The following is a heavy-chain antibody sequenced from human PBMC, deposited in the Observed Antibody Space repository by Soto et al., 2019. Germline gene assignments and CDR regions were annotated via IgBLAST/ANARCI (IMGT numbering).Heavy chain of an antibody. CDR3: ASHYDMWSGYLSPVDY. V-gene: IGHV3-11*01. CDR2: IATSGTKI. D-gene: IGHD3-3*01. Sequence: QVQLVESGGDLVKPGGSLRLSCAASGYTFSDYYMSWIRQAPGKGLEWISYIATSGTKIYYADSVKGRLTITRDNAKNSLYLEMNSLRDEDTAVYYCASHYDMWSGYLSPVDYWGQGTLVTVSS. CDR1: GYTFSDYY. J-gene: IGHJ4*02.